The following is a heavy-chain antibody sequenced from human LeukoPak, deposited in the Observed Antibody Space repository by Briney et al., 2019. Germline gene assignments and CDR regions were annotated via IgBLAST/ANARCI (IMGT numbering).Heavy chain of an antibody. D-gene: IGHD4/OR15-4a*01. CDR2: IRYDGSNK. Sequence: GGSLRLSCAASGFTFSSYGMHWVRQAPGKALEWVAFIRYDGSNKYYADPVKGRFTISRDNSKNTLYLQMNSLRAEDTAVYYCAKDMELGTDYWGQGTLVTVSS. CDR1: GFTFSSYG. CDR3: AKDMELGTDY. V-gene: IGHV3-30*02. J-gene: IGHJ4*02.